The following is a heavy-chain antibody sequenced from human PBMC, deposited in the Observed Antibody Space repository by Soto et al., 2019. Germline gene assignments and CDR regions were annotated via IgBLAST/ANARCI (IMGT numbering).Heavy chain of an antibody. D-gene: IGHD6-6*01. V-gene: IGHV3-23*01. Sequence: EVQLLESGGLVQPGGSLRLSCAASGFTFSSYAMSWVRQAPGKGLEWVSSISGSGGTTYYADSVKGRFTISRDNSKNTLYLQMNSLRAEDTAVYYCAKDTEYSSSSRFGYWGQGTLVTVSS. CDR2: ISGSGGTT. CDR3: AKDTEYSSSSRFGY. J-gene: IGHJ4*02. CDR1: GFTFSSYA.